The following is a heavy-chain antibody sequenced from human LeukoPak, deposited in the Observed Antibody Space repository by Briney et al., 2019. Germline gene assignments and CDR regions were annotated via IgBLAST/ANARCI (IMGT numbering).Heavy chain of an antibody. Sequence: SETLSLTCTVSGGSISSGSYYWSWIRQPAGKVLEWIGRIYTSGSTNYNPSLKSRVTMSVDTSKNQFSLRLSSVTAADTAVYYCARAGRDIVATIPYYYYYYMDVWGKGTTVTVSS. D-gene: IGHD5-12*01. V-gene: IGHV4-61*02. CDR2: IYTSGST. CDR1: GGSISSGSYY. J-gene: IGHJ6*03. CDR3: ARAGRDIVATIPYYYYYYMDV.